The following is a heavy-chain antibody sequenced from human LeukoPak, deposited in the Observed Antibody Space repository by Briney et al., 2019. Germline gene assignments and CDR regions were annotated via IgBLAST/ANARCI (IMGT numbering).Heavy chain of an antibody. J-gene: IGHJ3*02. CDR1: GGSFSGYY. D-gene: IGHD1-26*01. V-gene: IGHV4-34*01. CDR3: ARVLGATRRRYAFDI. Sequence: TSETLSLTCAVYGGSFSGYYWSWIRQPPGKGLEWIGEINHSGSTNYNLSLKSRVTISVDTSKNQFSLKLSSVTAADTAVYYCARVLGATRRRYAFDIWGQGTMVTVSS. CDR2: INHSGST.